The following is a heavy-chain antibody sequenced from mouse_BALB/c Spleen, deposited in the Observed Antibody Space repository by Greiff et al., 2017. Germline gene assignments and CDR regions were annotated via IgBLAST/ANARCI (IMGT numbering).Heavy chain of an antibody. Sequence: QVQLQQPGAELVKPGASVKMSCKASGYTFTSYNMHWVKQTPGQGLEWIGAIYPGNGDTSYNQKFKGKATLTADKSSSTAYMQLSSLTSEDSAVYYCARAIYYGDYWGQGTTLTVSS. D-gene: IGHD1-1*01. CDR1: GYTFTSYN. J-gene: IGHJ2*01. CDR2: IYPGNGDT. V-gene: IGHV1-12*01. CDR3: ARAIYYGDY.